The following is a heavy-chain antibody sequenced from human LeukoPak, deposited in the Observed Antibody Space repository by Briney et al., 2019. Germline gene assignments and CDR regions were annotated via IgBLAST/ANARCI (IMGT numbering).Heavy chain of an antibody. D-gene: IGHD3-22*01. CDR2: ISFDGSKE. Sequence: GGSLRLSCAASGFRFSNYAMHWVRQAPGKGLEWVAVISFDGSKEDYADSVKGRFTISRDNSKNTLYVQLNSLSVEDTAVYYCARDSAYYYDSSGFSYCDYWGPGTLVAVSS. CDR1: GFRFSNYA. J-gene: IGHJ4*02. CDR3: ARDSAYYYDSSGFSYCDY. V-gene: IGHV3-30-3*01.